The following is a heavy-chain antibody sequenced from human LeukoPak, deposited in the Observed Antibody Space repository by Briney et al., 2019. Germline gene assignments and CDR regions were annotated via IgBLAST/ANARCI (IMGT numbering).Heavy chain of an antibody. CDR2: ISSSGSTI. CDR1: GFTFSSYE. J-gene: IGHJ6*04. V-gene: IGHV3-48*03. CDR3: AELGITMIGGV. D-gene: IGHD3-10*02. Sequence: GGSLRLSCAAAGFTFSSYEMNWVRQAPGKGLEWVSYISSSGSTIYYADSVKGRFTISRDNAKNSLYLQMNSLRAEDTAVYYCAELGITMIGGVWGKGTTVTISS.